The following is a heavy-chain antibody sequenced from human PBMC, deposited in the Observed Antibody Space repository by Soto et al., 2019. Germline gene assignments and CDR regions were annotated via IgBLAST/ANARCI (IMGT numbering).Heavy chain of an antibody. CDR3: ARDLSGSGD. CDR1: GFAFSSYA. J-gene: IGHJ4*02. CDR2: ISYDGSKK. Sequence: QVQLVESGDGVVQPGSPLDPSVPAFGFAFSSYALHWVRKAPGKGLGWVAVISYDGSKKYYADSVKGRFTISRDNSKNPLYLQMNSLRAEDTAVYYCARDLSGSGDWGQGTLVTVSS. D-gene: IGHD3-10*01. V-gene: IGHV3-30-3*01.